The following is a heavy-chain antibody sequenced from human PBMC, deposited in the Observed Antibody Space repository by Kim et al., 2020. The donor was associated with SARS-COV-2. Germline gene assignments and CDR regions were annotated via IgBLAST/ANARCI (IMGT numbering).Heavy chain of an antibody. CDR1: GFTFSSYA. CDR2: ISSNGGST. J-gene: IGHJ4*02. V-gene: IGHV3-64D*06. CDR3: VKVVPAALYYFDY. Sequence: GGSLRLSCSASGFTFSSYAMHWVRQAPGKGLEYVSAISSNGGSTYYADSVKGRFTISRDNSKNTLYLQMSSLRAEDTAVYYCVKVVPAALYYFDYWGQGTLVTVSS. D-gene: IGHD2-2*01.